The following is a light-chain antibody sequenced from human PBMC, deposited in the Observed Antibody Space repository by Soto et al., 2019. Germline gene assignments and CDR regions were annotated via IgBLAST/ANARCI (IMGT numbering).Light chain of an antibody. CDR2: EVT. CDR1: SSDVGSYNL. Sequence: QSALTQPDSGSGSPGQSITISCTGTSSDVGSYNLVSWYQQHPGKAPKVMIYEVTKRPSGVSDHFSGSKSGNTASLTISGLHAEDEADYYCCSYAGSSTLVFGGGTKLTVL. CDR3: CSYAGSSTLV. J-gene: IGLJ3*02. V-gene: IGLV2-23*02.